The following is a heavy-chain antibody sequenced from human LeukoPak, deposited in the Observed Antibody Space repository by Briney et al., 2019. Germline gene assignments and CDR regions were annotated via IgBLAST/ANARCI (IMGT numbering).Heavy chain of an antibody. CDR1: GFTFSPYG. D-gene: IGHD1-1*01. Sequence: PGRSLRLSCAASGFTFSPYGMNWVRQAPGKGLEWVANMDPTGSQKRYVDSVKGRFTISKDNPGTSLYLGMHSLRAEDTAIYYCAIWTSGNYWGQGSLVTVSS. J-gene: IGHJ4*02. V-gene: IGHV3-7*01. CDR3: AIWTSGNY. CDR2: MDPTGSQK.